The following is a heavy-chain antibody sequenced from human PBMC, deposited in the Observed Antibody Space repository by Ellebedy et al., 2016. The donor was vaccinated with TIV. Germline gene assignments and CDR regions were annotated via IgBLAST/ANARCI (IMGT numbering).Heavy chain of an antibody. V-gene: IGHV1-8*01. D-gene: IGHD5-18*01. CDR2: VNPNSGYT. Sequence: ASVKVSXXASVYTFTSYDIHWVRQAPGQGLEWMGWVNPNSGYTGYAQMFQGRVTMTRNTSINTAYMELRSLRSDDTAVYYCGTPMVGDFSYYYMDVWGKGTTVTVSS. J-gene: IGHJ6*03. CDR3: GTPMVGDFSYYYMDV. CDR1: VYTFTSYD.